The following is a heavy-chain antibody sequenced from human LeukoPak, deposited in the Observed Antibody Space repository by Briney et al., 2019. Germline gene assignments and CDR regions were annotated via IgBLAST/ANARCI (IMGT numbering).Heavy chain of an antibody. V-gene: IGHV3-33*01. J-gene: IGHJ4*02. D-gene: IGHD1-26*01. Sequence: PGTSLRLSCAASGFTLRSHGMHWVRQAPGKGLEWVAFIWYDGSNKYYTDSVKGRFTISRDNSKNTLYLQMNSLRAEDTAVYYCAGDRATSYFDYWGQGALVTISS. CDR2: IWYDGSNK. CDR1: GFTLRSHG. CDR3: AGDRATSYFDY.